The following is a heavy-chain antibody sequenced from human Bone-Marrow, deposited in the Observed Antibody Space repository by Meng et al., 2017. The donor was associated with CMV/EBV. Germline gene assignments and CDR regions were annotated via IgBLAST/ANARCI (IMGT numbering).Heavy chain of an antibody. CDR3: ARSRGAGTSCYFDY. CDR2: IRYDGSDK. Sequence: GGSLRLSCAASGFTFSSYGMHWVRQAPGKGLEWVSFIRYDGSDKYYPDSVKGRFTISRDNSKNTLYLQVNSLRAEDTSVYYCARSRGAGTSCYFDYWGQGTLVTVSS. CDR1: GFTFSSYG. J-gene: IGHJ4*02. V-gene: IGHV3-30*02. D-gene: IGHD2-2*01.